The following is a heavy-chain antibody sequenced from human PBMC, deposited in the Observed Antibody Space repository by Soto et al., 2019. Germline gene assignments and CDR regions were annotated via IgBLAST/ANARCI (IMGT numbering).Heavy chain of an antibody. CDR2: INDSGST. J-gene: IGHJ6*03. CDR3: ARGASGVPAAVNYYYYYYMDV. CDR1: GGSFSGYY. D-gene: IGHD2-2*01. Sequence: PSETLSLTCAVYGGSFSGYYWSWIRQPPGKGLEWIGEINDSGSTNYNPSLKSRVTISVDTSKNQFSLKLSSVTAADTAVYYCARGASGVPAAVNYYYYYYMDVWGKGTTVTVSS. V-gene: IGHV4-34*01.